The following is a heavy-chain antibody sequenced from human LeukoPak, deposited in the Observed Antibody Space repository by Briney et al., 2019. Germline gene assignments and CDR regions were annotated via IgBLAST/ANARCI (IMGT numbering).Heavy chain of an antibody. CDR1: GGSITSTNY. CDR3: AREGGPYRPLDY. V-gene: IGHV4-4*02. CDR2: VNLQGST. Sequence: SGTLSLTCGVSGGSITSTNYWTWVRQPPGKGLEWIGEVNLQGSTNYNPSLMGRVAISVDMSENHISLHLTSVTAADTAVYYCAREGGPYRPLDYSGQGTLVTVSS. J-gene: IGHJ4*02.